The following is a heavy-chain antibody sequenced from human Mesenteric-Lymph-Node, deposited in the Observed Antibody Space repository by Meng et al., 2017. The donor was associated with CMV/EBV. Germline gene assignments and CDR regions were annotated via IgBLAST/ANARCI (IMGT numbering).Heavy chain of an antibody. Sequence: GGSLRLSCAASGFTFSSYGMHWVRQAPGKGLEWVAFIKYDRSNRYYADSVKGRFTISRDNSKNTLYLQMNGLRAEDTAVYYCAKDFTDQLILLYYGLDVWGQGTTVTVSS. D-gene: IGHD2-15*01. V-gene: IGHV3-30*02. CDR3: AKDFTDQLILLYYGLDV. CDR1: GFTFSSYG. CDR2: IKYDRSNR. J-gene: IGHJ6*02.